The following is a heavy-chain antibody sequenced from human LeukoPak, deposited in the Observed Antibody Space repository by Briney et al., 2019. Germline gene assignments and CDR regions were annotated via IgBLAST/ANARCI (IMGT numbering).Heavy chain of an antibody. CDR3: ARGTPILTFDP. Sequence: SETLSLTCTVSGGSISSYYWSWIRQPPGKGLEWIGYIYYSGSTNYNPSLKSRVTISVDTSKNQFSLKLSSVTAADTAVYYCARGTPILTFDPWGQGTLVTVPS. CDR2: IYYSGST. CDR1: GGSISSYY. J-gene: IGHJ5*02. V-gene: IGHV4-59*01. D-gene: IGHD1-14*01.